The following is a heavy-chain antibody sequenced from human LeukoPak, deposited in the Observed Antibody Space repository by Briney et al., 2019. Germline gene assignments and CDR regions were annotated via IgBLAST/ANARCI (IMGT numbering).Heavy chain of an antibody. D-gene: IGHD1-26*01. Sequence: GGSLRLSCAASGFTFSSYSMNWVRQAPGKGLEWVSSISSSSSYTYYADSVKGRFTISRDNAKKSLYLQMNSLRAEDTAVYYCARDGSGSPYWGQGTLVTVSS. CDR2: ISSSSSYT. V-gene: IGHV3-21*01. J-gene: IGHJ4*02. CDR3: ARDGSGSPY. CDR1: GFTFSSYS.